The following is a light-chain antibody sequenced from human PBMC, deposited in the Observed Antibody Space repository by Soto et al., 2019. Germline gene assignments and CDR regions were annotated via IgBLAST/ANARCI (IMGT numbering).Light chain of an antibody. CDR1: SSDVGGYNY. V-gene: IGLV2-14*01. Sequence: QSVLTQPASVSGSPGQSITISCTGTSSDVGGYNYVSWYQQHPGKAPKLMIYEVSNRPSGVSNRFSGYKSGNTASLTISGLQAEDEADYYCSSYTSISTVFGGGTKLTVL. CDR3: SSYTSISTV. J-gene: IGLJ2*01. CDR2: EVS.